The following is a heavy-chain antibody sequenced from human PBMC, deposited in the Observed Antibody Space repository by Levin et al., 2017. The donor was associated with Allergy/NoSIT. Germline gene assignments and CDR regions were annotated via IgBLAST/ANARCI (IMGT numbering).Heavy chain of an antibody. CDR3: AREVAVRGVTPWFDP. J-gene: IGHJ5*02. D-gene: IGHD3-10*01. CDR1: GGSISSGGYS. V-gene: IGHV4-30-2*01. CDR2: IYHSGST. Sequence: PSETLSLTCAVSGGSISSGGYSWSWIRQPPGKGLEWIGYIYHSGSTYYNPSLKSRVTISVDRSKNQFSLKLSSVTAADTAVYYCAREVAVRGVTPWFDPWGQGTLVTVSS.